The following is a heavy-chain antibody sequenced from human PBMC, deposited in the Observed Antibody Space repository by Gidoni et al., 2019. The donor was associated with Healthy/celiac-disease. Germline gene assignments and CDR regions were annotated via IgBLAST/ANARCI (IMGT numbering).Heavy chain of an antibody. CDR1: GFTFSSYS. CDR3: AREPPPPYCSSTSCYGLGAFDI. J-gene: IGHJ3*02. CDR2: ISSSSSYI. V-gene: IGHV3-21*01. Sequence: EVQLVESGGGLVKPGGSLRLSCAASGFTFSSYSMHWVRQAPGKGLECVSSISSSSSYIYDADSVKGRFTISRDNAKNSLYLQMNSRRAEDTAVYYCAREPPPPYCSSTSCYGLGAFDIWGQGTMVTVSS. D-gene: IGHD2-2*01.